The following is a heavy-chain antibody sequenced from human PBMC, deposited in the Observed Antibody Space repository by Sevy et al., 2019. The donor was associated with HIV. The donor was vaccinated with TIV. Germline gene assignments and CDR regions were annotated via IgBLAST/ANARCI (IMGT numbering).Heavy chain of an antibody. J-gene: IGHJ4*02. CDR1: GFTFSTYG. V-gene: IGHV3-33*01. CDR3: ASDLEFYDYGDYGPAFMPDY. CDR2: IWFDGSNT. Sequence: GGSLRLSCAASGFTFSTYGMHWVRQAPGKGLEWVALIWFDGSNTYYADSVKGRFTISRDIAKNTLNLQMYSLRAEDTDVYYGASDLEFYDYGDYGPAFMPDYWGQGTLATVSS. D-gene: IGHD4-17*01.